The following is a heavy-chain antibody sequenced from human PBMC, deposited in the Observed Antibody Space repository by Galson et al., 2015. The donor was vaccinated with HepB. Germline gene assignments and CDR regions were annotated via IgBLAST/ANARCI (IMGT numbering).Heavy chain of an antibody. D-gene: IGHD6-13*01. J-gene: IGHJ4*02. CDR1: GFTFRSYA. V-gene: IGHV3-23*01. CDR3: AKAPTHSSLYYFDY. Sequence: LRLSCAASGFTFRSYAMSWVRQAPGKGLEWVSSISGNGGSTYYADSVKGRFTISRDSSKNTLYLQMNSLRAEDTAVYYCAKAPTHSSLYYFDYWGQGTLVTVSS. CDR2: ISGNGGST.